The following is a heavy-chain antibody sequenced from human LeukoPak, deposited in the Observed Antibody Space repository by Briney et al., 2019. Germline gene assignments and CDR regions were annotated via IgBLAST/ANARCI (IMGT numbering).Heavy chain of an antibody. D-gene: IGHD6-25*01. J-gene: IGHJ4*02. CDR1: GYSITNYA. CDR3: ATGGGYRFTY. V-gene: IGHV7-4-1*02. CDR2: INTNTEKS. Sequence: ASVKVSCKASGYSITNYAILWVRQAPGQGLEWMGWINTNTEKSTYAPGFTGRYVFSLDSSVNTAYLQISSLKAEDTALYYCATGGGYRFTYWGQGTLVTVSS.